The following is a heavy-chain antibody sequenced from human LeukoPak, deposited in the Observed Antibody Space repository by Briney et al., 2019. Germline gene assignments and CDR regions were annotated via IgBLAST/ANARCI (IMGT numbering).Heavy chain of an antibody. CDR3: AKDTTAWWYHRAYMNV. CDR2: IGGSGDKT. D-gene: IGHD2-15*01. V-gene: IGHV3-23*01. Sequence: GGSLRLSCAASGFTFSSYAMSWVRQAPGGGLEWVSAIGGSGDKTYHADSVKGRFTISRDNSDNRVSLQMDSLRAEDTAVYFCAKDTTAWWYHRAYMNVWGKGTTVTVSS. CDR1: GFTFSSYA. J-gene: IGHJ6*03.